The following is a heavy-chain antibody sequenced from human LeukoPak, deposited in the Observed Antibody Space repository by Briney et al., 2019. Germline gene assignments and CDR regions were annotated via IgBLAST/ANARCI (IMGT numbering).Heavy chain of an antibody. D-gene: IGHD6-13*01. CDR3: ARARGAAAGTWYYYYYMDV. V-gene: IGHV1-2*02. Sequence: ASVKVSCKASGYTFTGYYMHWVRQAPGQGLEWMGWINPNSGGTNCAQKFQGRVTMTRDTSISTAYMELSRLRSDDTAVYYCARARGAAAGTWYYYYYMDVWGKGTTVTVSS. CDR2: INPNSGGT. J-gene: IGHJ6*03. CDR1: GYTFTGYY.